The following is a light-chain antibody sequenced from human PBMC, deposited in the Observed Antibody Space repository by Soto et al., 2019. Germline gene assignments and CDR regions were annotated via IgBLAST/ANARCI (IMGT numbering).Light chain of an antibody. CDR1: SSNLGAPYD. J-gene: IGLJ1*01. CDR2: GNN. V-gene: IGLV1-40*01. CDR3: QSYDSSLSGYV. Sequence: QSVLTQPPSVSGAPGQTVIISCRGSSSNLGAPYDVNWFRQLPGTVPRLLIYGNNNRPSGVPDRFSGSKSGTSASLAITGLQAEDEADYYCQSYDSSLSGYVFGTGTKGTVL.